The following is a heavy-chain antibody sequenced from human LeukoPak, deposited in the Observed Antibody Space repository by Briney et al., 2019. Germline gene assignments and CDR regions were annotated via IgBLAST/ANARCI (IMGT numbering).Heavy chain of an antibody. CDR1: GYSFTNYY. J-gene: IGHJ4*02. Sequence: ASVMVSCKASGYSFTNYYIHWVRQAPGQGLEWMGIIYPDGGSTSYAQKFQGRVTMTSDTSTSTVYMELSRLRSEDTAVYYCATDYYYDSSGSYYTVDYWGQGTLVTVSS. CDR3: ATDYYYDSSGSYYTVDY. D-gene: IGHD3-22*01. CDR2: IYPDGGST. V-gene: IGHV1-46*01.